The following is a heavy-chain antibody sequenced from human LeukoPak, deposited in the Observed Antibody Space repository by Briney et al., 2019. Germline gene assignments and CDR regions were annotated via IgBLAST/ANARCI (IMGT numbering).Heavy chain of an antibody. Sequence: SDTLSLTCTVSGGSISSSSYYWGWIRQPPGKGLEWIGGIYYSGITNYNPSLKSRVTISVDTSKNQFSLKLSSVTAADTAVYYCARQLLLWVGELSTWYFDLWGRGTLVTVSS. CDR3: ARQLLLWVGELSTWYFDL. D-gene: IGHD3-10*01. J-gene: IGHJ2*01. CDR1: GGSISSSSYY. V-gene: IGHV4-39*01. CDR2: IYYSGIT.